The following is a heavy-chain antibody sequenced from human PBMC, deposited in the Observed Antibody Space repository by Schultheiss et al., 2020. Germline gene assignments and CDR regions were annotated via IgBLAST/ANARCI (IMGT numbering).Heavy chain of an antibody. CDR3: ARDHGGNWNYGFFDP. V-gene: IGHV4-30-2*01. Sequence: SETLSLTCAVSGGSISSGGYSWSWIRQPPGKGLEWIGYIYHSGSTYYNPSLKSRVTISVDRSKNQFSLKLSSVTAADTAVYYCARDHGGNWNYGFFDPWGQGTLVNVSS. D-gene: IGHD1-7*01. CDR2: IYHSGST. CDR1: GGSISSGGYS. J-gene: IGHJ5*02.